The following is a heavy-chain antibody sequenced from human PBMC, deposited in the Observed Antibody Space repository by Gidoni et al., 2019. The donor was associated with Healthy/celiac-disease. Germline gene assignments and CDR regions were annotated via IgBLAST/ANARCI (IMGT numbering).Heavy chain of an antibody. D-gene: IGHD3-10*01. Sequence: EVQLVESGGGLVKPGGSLRLSCAASGFTFSNAWMSWVRQAPGKGLEWVGRIKSKTDGGTTDYAAPVKGRFTISRDDSKNTLYLQMNSLKTEDTAVYYCTGLLWFGEREYYYYGMDVWGQGTTVTVSS. CDR1: GFTFSNAW. V-gene: IGHV3-15*01. CDR2: IKSKTDGGTT. J-gene: IGHJ6*02. CDR3: TGLLWFGEREYYYYGMDV.